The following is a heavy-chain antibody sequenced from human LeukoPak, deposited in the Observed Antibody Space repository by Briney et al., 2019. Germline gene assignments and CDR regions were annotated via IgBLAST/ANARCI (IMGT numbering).Heavy chain of an antibody. V-gene: IGHV4-34*01. J-gene: IGHJ3*02. CDR2: INHSGST. D-gene: IGHD3-10*01. CDR3: ARGPFRDAFDI. Sequence: SETLSLTCAVYGGSFSGYYWSWIRQPPGKGLEWIGEINHSGSTNYNPSLKSRVTISVDTSKNQFSLKLSSVTAADTAVYYCARGPFRDAFDIWGQGTMVTVSS. CDR1: GGSFSGYY.